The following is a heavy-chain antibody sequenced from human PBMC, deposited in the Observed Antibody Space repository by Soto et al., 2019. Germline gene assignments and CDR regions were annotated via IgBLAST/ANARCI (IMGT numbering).Heavy chain of an antibody. CDR3: ARDTSDYDILTGYYPNWFDP. CDR1: GFTFSSYS. D-gene: IGHD3-9*01. Sequence: GGSLRLSCAASGFTFSSYSMNWVRQAPGKGLEWVSSISSSSSYIYYADSVKGRFTISRDNAKNSLYLQMNSLRAEDTAVYYCARDTSDYDILTGYYPNWFDPWGQGTLVTVSS. V-gene: IGHV3-21*01. J-gene: IGHJ5*02. CDR2: ISSSSSYI.